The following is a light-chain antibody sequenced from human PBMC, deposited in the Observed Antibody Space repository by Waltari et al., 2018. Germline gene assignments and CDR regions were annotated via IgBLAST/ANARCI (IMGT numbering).Light chain of an antibody. CDR3: CSYAGTYTVYV. Sequence: QSALTQPRSVSGSPGQSVTISCTGTSSDVGTYNYVSWYQQHPGKAPKLMMFDVNRRPSGVPDRFSGSKSGNTASLTSSGLHADDEADYYCCSYAGTYTVYVFGSGTKVTVL. CDR1: SSDVGTYNY. V-gene: IGLV2-11*01. J-gene: IGLJ1*01. CDR2: DVN.